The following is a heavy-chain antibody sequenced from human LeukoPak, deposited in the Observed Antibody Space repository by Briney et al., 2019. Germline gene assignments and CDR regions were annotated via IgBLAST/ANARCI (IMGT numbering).Heavy chain of an antibody. CDR2: IKRDGSEK. D-gene: IGHD6-19*01. Sequence: GGSLRLSCAASTFIFSSSWLSWVRQAPGKGLEWVANIKRDGSEKYYVDSVKGRFTISRDNAKNSVYLQMNSLRAEDTAVYYCARISYSHGWYFDYWGQGSLVTVSS. CDR1: TFIFSSSW. CDR3: ARISYSHGWYFDY. V-gene: IGHV3-7*01. J-gene: IGHJ4*02.